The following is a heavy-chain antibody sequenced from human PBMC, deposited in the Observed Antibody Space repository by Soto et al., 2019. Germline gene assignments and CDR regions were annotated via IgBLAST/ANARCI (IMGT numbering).Heavy chain of an antibody. J-gene: IGHJ4*02. CDR1: GGSVTSGDYS. CDR3: ACDYRSWSYRFDF. D-gene: IGHD3-10*01. V-gene: IGHV4-30-2*01. Sequence: QVQLRESGSGLVKPSQTLSLTCGVSGGSVTSGDYSWSWIRQPPGKGLEWIGYIYQRGNTVYNPSLKSRVTMSMDRSKNQFSLKLTSVTAADTDVYYCACDYRSWSYRFDFWGQGFLVTVSS. CDR2: IYQRGNT.